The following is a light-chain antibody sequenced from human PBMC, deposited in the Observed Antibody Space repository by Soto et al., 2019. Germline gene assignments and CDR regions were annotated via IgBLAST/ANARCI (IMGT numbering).Light chain of an antibody. CDR2: EVS. CDR3: SSYAGSNILV. Sequence: QSVLTQPPSGSGSPGQSVTISCTGTSSDVGGYDYVSWYQQHPGKAPKFVIYEVSKRPSGVPDRFSGSKSGNTASLTVSGLQAEDEADYYCSSYAGSNILVFGGGTQLTVL. J-gene: IGLJ2*01. CDR1: SSDVGGYDY. V-gene: IGLV2-8*01.